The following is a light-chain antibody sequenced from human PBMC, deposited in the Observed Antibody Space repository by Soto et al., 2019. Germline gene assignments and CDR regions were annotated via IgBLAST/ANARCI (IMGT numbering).Light chain of an antibody. Sequence: DILMTQLPAPFSVSPGEGATVFCRGSQSVSNNLAWYQRRPGQAPSLLIYGAYTRATGIPARFSGSGSGTEFTLTISSLQSEDFAVYYGQQYSKWPQITFGQVTRREI. CDR2: GAY. V-gene: IGKV3-15*01. CDR1: QSVSNN. J-gene: IGKJ5*01. CDR3: QQYSKWPQIT.